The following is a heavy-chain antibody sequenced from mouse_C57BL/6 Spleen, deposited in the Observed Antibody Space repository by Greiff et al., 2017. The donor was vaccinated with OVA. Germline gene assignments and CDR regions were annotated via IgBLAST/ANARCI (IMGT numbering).Heavy chain of an antibody. Sequence: VQLQQPGAELVMPGASVKLSCKASGYTFTSYWMHWVKQRPGQGLEWIGEIDPSDSYTNYNQKFKGKSTLTVDKSSSTAYMQLSSLTSEDSAVYYCAILMPRRGRLSYFDYWGQGTTLTVSS. CDR1: GYTFTSYW. D-gene: IGHD3-3*01. J-gene: IGHJ2*01. CDR2: IDPSDSYT. CDR3: AILMPRRGRLSYFDY. V-gene: IGHV1-69*01.